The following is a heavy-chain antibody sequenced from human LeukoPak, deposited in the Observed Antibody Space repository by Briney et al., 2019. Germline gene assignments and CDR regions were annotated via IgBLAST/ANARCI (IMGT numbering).Heavy chain of an antibody. CDR3: AVNIVARFYLFY. D-gene: IGHD5-12*01. CDR1: GFTLSSYS. CDR2: ISSSSSYI. V-gene: IGHV3-21*01. J-gene: IGHJ4*02. Sequence: GGSLRLSCAASGFTLSSYSMNWVRQAPGKGLEWVSSISSSSSYIYYADSVKGRFTISRDNAKNSLYLQMNSLRAEDTAVYYCAVNIVARFYLFYWGQRTLVTVSS.